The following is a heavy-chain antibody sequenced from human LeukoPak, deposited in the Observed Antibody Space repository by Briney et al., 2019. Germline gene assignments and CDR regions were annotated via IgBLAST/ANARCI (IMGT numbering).Heavy chain of an antibody. Sequence: GGSLRLSCAASGFTFSRYSMSWVRQAPGMGLEWVSSISGSSSYIYYADSVKGRFTISRDNAKNSLYLQMNSLRAEDTAVYYCARAPSAMVRDYFDDWGQGTLVTVSS. CDR2: ISGSSSYI. CDR3: ARAPSAMVRDYFDD. V-gene: IGHV3-21*01. J-gene: IGHJ4*02. CDR1: GFTFSRYS. D-gene: IGHD5-18*01.